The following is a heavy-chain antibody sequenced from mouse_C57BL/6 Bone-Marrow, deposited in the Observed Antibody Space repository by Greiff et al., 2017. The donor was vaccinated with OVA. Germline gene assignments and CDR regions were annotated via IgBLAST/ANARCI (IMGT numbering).Heavy chain of an antibody. V-gene: IGHV1-5*01. J-gene: IGHJ3*01. D-gene: IGHD2-5*01. Sequence: VQLQQSGAELAKPGASVKLSCKASGYTFTSYWMHWVKQRPGQGLEWIGAIYPGNSDTSYNQKFKGKAKLTAVTSASTAYMELSSLTNEDSAVYYCTRSSYYSNYDWFAYWGQGTLVTVSA. CDR2: IYPGNSDT. CDR1: GYTFTSYW. CDR3: TRSSYYSNYDWFAY.